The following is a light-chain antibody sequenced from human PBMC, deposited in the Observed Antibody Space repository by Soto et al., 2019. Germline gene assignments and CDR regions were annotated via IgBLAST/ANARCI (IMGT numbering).Light chain of an antibody. CDR3: QQYGSSPIT. J-gene: IGKJ5*01. V-gene: IGKV3-20*01. Sequence: EIVLTQSPGTLSLSPGERATLSCRASPSVSGSNLAWYQQKPGQAPRLVIYGASSRATGIPDRFSGFGSGTDFTLTISRLEPEDFAVYFCQQYGSSPITFGQGTRLETK. CDR1: PSVSGSN. CDR2: GAS.